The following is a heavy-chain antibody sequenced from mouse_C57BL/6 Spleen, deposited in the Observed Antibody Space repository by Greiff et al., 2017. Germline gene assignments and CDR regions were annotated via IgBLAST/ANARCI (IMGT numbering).Heavy chain of an antibody. CDR1: GFTFNNYA. D-gene: IGHD1-1*01. CDR2: ISDGGSYT. V-gene: IGHV5-4*01. CDR3: AREGSGSSPYYAMDY. Sequence: EVKLMESGGGLVKPGGSLKLSCAASGFTFNNYAMSWVRQTPEKRLEWVATISDGGSYTYYPDNVKGRFTISRDNATNNLYLQMSHLKSEDTAMYYCAREGSGSSPYYAMDYWGQGTSVTVSS. J-gene: IGHJ4*01.